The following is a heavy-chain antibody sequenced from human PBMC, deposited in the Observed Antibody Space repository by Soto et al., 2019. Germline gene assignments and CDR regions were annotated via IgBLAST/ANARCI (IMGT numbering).Heavy chain of an antibody. Sequence: SETLSLTCAVSGYSISSGYYWCWIRQPPGKGLEWIASIYHSGSTYYNPSLKSRVTISVDTSKNQFSLKLSSVTAADTAVYYCARGAATVTPGWFDPWGQGTLVTVSS. J-gene: IGHJ5*02. CDR3: ARGAATVTPGWFDP. CDR1: GYSISSGYY. CDR2: IYHSGST. D-gene: IGHD4-17*01. V-gene: IGHV4-38-2*01.